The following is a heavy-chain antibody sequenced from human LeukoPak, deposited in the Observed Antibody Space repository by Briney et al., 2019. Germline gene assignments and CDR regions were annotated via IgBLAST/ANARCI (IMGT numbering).Heavy chain of an antibody. CDR3: TRPRYCSSTSCSDMDV. CDR2: IRSKANSYAT. CDR1: GFTFSGSA. V-gene: IGHV3-73*01. J-gene: IGHJ6*02. D-gene: IGHD2-2*01. Sequence: GGSLKPSCAASGFTFSGSAMHWVRQASGKGLEWVGRIRSKANSYATAYAASVKGRFTISRDDSKNTAYLQMNSLKTEDTAVYYCTRPRYCSSTSCSDMDVWGQGTTVTVSS.